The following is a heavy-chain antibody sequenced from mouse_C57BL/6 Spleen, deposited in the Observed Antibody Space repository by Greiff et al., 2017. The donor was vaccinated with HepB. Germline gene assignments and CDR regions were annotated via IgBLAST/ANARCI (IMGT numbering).Heavy chain of an antibody. Sequence: QVQLQQSGAELVRPGTSVKMSCKASGYTFTNYWIGWAKQRPGHGLEWIGDIYPGGGYTNYNEKFKGQATLTADKSSSTAYMQFSSLTSEDSAIYYCARSGDGYGFAYWGQGTLVTVSA. CDR2: IYPGGGYT. CDR1: GYTFTNYW. J-gene: IGHJ3*01. CDR3: ARSGDGYGFAY. D-gene: IGHD1-1*01. V-gene: IGHV1-63*01.